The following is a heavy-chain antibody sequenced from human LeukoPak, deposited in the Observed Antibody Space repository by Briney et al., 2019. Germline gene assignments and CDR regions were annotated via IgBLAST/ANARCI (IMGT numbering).Heavy chain of an antibody. CDR1: GGSFSGYY. Sequence: SETLSLTCAVYGGSFSGYYWSWIRQPPGKGLEWIGEINHSGSTNYNPSLKSRVTISVDTSKNQFSLELSSVTAADTAVYYCARSWDPSGTFDIWGQGTMVTVSS. J-gene: IGHJ3*02. CDR2: INHSGST. V-gene: IGHV4-34*01. CDR3: ARSWDPSGTFDI. D-gene: IGHD1-1*01.